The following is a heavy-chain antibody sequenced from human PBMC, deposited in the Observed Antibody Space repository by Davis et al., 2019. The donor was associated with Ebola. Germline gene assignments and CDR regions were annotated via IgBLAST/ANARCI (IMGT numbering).Heavy chain of an antibody. J-gene: IGHJ6*04. D-gene: IGHD1-14*01. CDR2: MRHDGSKE. V-gene: IGHV3-30*02. Sequence: GESLKISCAASGFTFSDYGMHWVRQAPGKGLDWAAFMRHDGSKEYYGDFVKGRFTISRDNSKKTLYLQMNSLRSEDAAVYYCAKDPGGRKVGYQMDVWGEGTTVTVSS. CDR3: AKDPGGRKVGYQMDV. CDR1: GFTFSDYG.